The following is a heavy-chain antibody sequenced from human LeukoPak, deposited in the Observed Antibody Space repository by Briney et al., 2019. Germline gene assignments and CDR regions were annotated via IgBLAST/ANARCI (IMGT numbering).Heavy chain of an antibody. V-gene: IGHV3-72*01. CDR2: TRNKANSYTT. CDR3: ARIHPYDSSGFHY. J-gene: IGHJ4*02. CDR1: GFTFSDHY. Sequence: PGGSLRLSCAASGFTFSDHYMDWVRQAPGKGLEWVGRTRNKANSYTTEYAASVKGRLTISRDDSKNSLYLQMNSLKTEDTAVYYCARIHPYDSSGFHYWGQGTLVTVSS. D-gene: IGHD3-22*01.